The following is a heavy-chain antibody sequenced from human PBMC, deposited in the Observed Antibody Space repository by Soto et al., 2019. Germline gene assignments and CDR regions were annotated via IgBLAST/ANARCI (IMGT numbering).Heavy chain of an antibody. V-gene: IGHV1-2*04. Sequence: ASVKGSCKASGYTFTGYYMHWVRQAPGQGLEWVGWINPNSGGTNHAQKFQGWVTMTRDTSISTAYMELSRLRSDDTAVYYCARERTYYDILTGPLYAFDIWGQGTMVTVSS. J-gene: IGHJ3*02. CDR3: ARERTYYDILTGPLYAFDI. CDR2: INPNSGGT. D-gene: IGHD3-9*01. CDR1: GYTFTGYY.